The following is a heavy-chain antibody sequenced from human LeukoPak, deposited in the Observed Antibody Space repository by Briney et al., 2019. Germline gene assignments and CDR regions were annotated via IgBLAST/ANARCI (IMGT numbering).Heavy chain of an antibody. CDR1: GFSLDSTAVG. CDR3: ARQGYGYVYFDF. V-gene: IGHV2-5*01. CDR2: IYGSDDK. Sequence: SGPTLVKPTETLTLTCTFSGFSLDSTAVGVGWVRQPPGKALEWLALIYGSDDKRYMPSLRNRLTITKDTSKNLVVLTMANVDPVDTATYYCARQGYGYVYFDFWGRGILVTVSS. D-gene: IGHD5-18*01. J-gene: IGHJ4*02.